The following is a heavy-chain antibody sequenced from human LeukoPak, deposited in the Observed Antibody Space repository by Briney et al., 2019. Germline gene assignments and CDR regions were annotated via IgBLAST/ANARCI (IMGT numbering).Heavy chain of an antibody. V-gene: IGHV3-48*01. CDR1: GFTFSSYS. Sequence: GGSLRLSCAASGFTFSSYSMNWVRQAPGKGLEWVSYISSSSSTIYYADSVKGQFTISRDNAKNSLYLQMNSLSAEDTVVYYCARPSVVLWFGELLSLGAFDIWGQGTMVTVSS. J-gene: IGHJ3*02. CDR3: ARPSVVLWFGELLSLGAFDI. CDR2: ISSSSSTI. D-gene: IGHD3-10*01.